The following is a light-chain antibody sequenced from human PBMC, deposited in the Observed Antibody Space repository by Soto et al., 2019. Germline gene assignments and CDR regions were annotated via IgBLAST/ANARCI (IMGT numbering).Light chain of an antibody. CDR2: GAS. CDR3: QQYNKWPPLT. CDR1: QSVNSD. Sequence: EIVMTQSPATLSVSPGGRVTLSCRASQSVNSDLAWYQQKPGQAPRLLIYGASTRATGIPARFSGSGSGTEFTLTISSLQSEDFALYYWQQYNKWPPLTFGGGTKVEI. V-gene: IGKV3-15*01. J-gene: IGKJ4*01.